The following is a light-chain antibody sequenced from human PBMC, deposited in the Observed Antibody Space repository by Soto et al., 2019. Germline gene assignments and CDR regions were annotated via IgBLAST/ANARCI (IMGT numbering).Light chain of an antibody. CDR3: QQSYDAPT. Sequence: DIQMTQSPSPLSASIGDRVTITCRASQGIYKYLNWYQQKPGKAPKLLIFGASNLQGGVPSRFSGAGSGTDFTLSISGLQEGDSSYYFWQQSYDAPTFGQGTKIEV. CDR1: QGIYKY. J-gene: IGKJ1*01. V-gene: IGKV1-39*01. CDR2: GAS.